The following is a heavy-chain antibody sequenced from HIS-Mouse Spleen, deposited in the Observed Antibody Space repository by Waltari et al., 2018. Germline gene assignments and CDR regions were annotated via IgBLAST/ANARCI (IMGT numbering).Heavy chain of an antibody. D-gene: IGHD7-27*01. J-gene: IGHJ3*02. Sequence: EVQLVESGGGLVQPGRSLRLSCAASGFTFDDYAMHWVRQAPGKGLGWCSGIRWTSGSIGYADSLKGRFTISRDNAKNSLYLQMNSLRAEDTALYYCAKDNNWGDAFDIWGQGTMVTVSS. V-gene: IGHV3-9*01. CDR3: AKDNNWGDAFDI. CDR1: GFTFDDYA. CDR2: IRWTSGSI.